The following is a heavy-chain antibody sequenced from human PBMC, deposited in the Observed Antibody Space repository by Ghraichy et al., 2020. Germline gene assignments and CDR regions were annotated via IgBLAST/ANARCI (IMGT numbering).Heavy chain of an antibody. CDR1: GDSFSSSGYY. D-gene: IGHD3-22*01. V-gene: IGHV4-31*03. Sequence: SETLSLTCTVSGDSFSSSGYYWSWIRQHPGKGLEWIGHIYYSGSTDYNPSLKSRVTISTDTSKKQFSLKLSSVTAADTAVYYCARDSYYYDRRGYYLFDYWGQGILVTV. J-gene: IGHJ4*02. CDR3: ARDSYYYDRRGYYLFDY. CDR2: IYYSGST.